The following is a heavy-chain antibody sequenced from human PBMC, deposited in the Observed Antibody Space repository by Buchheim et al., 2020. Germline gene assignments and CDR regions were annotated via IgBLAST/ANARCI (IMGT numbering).Heavy chain of an antibody. CDR2: ISGSGGST. D-gene: IGHD3-3*01. Sequence: EVQLLESGGGLVQPGGSLRLSCAASGFTFSSYAMSWVRQAPGKGLEWVSAISGSGGSTYYADSVKGRFTISRANSKNTLYLQMNSLRAEDTAVYYCAKDKPAGITIFGVVITPYYFDYWGQGTL. CDR3: AKDKPAGITIFGVVITPYYFDY. V-gene: IGHV3-23*01. J-gene: IGHJ4*02. CDR1: GFTFSSYA.